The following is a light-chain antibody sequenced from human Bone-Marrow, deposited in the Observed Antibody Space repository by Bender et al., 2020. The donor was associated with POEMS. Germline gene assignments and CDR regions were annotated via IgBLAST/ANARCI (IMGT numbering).Light chain of an antibody. Sequence: QSVLTQPPSLSEAPGQRVTISCTGSTSNIGAGYDVHWYHQLPGTAPKLLIYGYNNRPSGVPDRFSGSKSGTSASLAITGLQAEDEGDYHCASWDDSLSGLVFGGGTKLTVL. V-gene: IGLV1-40*01. CDR1: TSNIGAGYD. CDR2: GYN. J-gene: IGLJ3*02. CDR3: ASWDDSLSGLV.